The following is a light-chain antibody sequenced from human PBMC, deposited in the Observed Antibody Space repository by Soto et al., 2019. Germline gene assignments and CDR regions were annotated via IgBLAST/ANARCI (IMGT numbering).Light chain of an antibody. Sequence: IQMTQSPASVSASVGDRVTITCRASQGISSWLAWYQQKPGRAPKLLIYKASSLESGVPSRFSGSGSGTEFTLTISSLQADDFATYYCQQHNSFSITFGQGTRLEIK. J-gene: IGKJ5*01. CDR1: QGISSW. CDR2: KAS. V-gene: IGKV1-5*03. CDR3: QQHNSFSIT.